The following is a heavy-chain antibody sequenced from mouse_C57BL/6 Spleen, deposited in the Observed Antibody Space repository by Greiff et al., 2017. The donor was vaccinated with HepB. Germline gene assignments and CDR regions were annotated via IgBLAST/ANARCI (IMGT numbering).Heavy chain of an antibody. J-gene: IGHJ3*01. CDR2: ISYDGSN. D-gene: IGHD2-2*01. CDR3: ARDGYPWFAC. Sequence: EVKLVESGPGLVKPSQSLSLTCSVTGYSITSGYYWNWIRQFPGNKLEWMGYISYDGSNNYNPSLKNRISITRDTSKNQFFLKLNSVTTEDTATYYCARDGYPWFACWGQGSLVTV. V-gene: IGHV3-6*01. CDR1: GYSITSGYY.